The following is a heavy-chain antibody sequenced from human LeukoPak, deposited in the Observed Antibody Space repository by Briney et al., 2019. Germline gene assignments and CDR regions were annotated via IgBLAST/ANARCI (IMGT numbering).Heavy chain of an antibody. J-gene: IGHJ4*02. Sequence: GGSLRLSCAASGFTFSSYWMSWVRQAPGKGLEWVANIKQDGSEKYYVDSVKGRFTISRDNPKNSLYLQMNSLRAEDTAVYYCARDVGYYDFWSGPHPLFDYWGQGTLVTVSS. CDR2: IKQDGSEK. V-gene: IGHV3-7*01. D-gene: IGHD3-3*01. CDR3: ARDVGYYDFWSGPHPLFDY. CDR1: GFTFSSYW.